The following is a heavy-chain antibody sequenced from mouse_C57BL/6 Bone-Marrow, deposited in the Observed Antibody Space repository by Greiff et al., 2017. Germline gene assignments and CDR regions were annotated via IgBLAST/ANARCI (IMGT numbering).Heavy chain of an antibody. CDR2: IYPGSGST. J-gene: IGHJ1*03. D-gene: IGHD1-1*01. CDR3: ARGGPITTVVAMRTYWYFDV. CDR1: GYTFTSYW. V-gene: IGHV1-55*01. Sequence: QVQLQQPGAELVKPGASVKMSCKASGYTFTSYWITWVKQRPGQGLEWIGDIYPGSGSTNYNEKFKSKATLTVDTSSSTAYMQLSSLTSEDSAVYYCARGGPITTVVAMRTYWYFDVWGTGTTVTVSS.